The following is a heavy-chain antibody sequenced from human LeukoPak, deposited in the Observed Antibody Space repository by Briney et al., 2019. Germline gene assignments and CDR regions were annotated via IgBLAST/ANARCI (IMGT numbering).Heavy chain of an antibody. D-gene: IGHD3-3*01. J-gene: IGHJ5*02. Sequence: SETLSLTCTVSGGSISSFYWSWIRQTPGKGLEWIGHIYFTGSSDLNPTLKSRFSISIDTSKNQFSLNLNSVTAADTAVYYCARDLGTYYDFWSGQKWPWGQGTLVTVSS. CDR2: IYFTGSS. CDR3: ARDLGTYYDFWSGQKWP. CDR1: GGSISSFY. V-gene: IGHV4-59*12.